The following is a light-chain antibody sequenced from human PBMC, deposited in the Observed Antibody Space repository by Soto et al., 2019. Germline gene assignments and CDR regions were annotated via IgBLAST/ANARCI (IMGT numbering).Light chain of an antibody. CDR3: QQYFGSLYT. CDR1: QSISSTY. J-gene: IGKJ2*01. V-gene: IGKV3-20*01. CDR2: AAS. Sequence: SVLTQSPGTLSLSPGEGATLSCRTSQSISSTYLAWYQQRPGQAPRLLIYAASSRATGIPDRFSGSGSGTDFTLTISRLEPEDFTVYYCQQYFGSLYTFGQWTKLEIK.